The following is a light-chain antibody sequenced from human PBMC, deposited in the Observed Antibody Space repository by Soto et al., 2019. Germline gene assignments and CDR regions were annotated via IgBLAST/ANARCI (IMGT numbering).Light chain of an antibody. CDR1: QSVSSSY. CDR2: GAS. Sequence: EIVLTQSPGTLSLSPGERATLSCSASQSVSSSYLAWYQQKPGQAPKPLIYGASSMATGIPDRFSGSGSGTDFTLTISRLEPEDCAVYYCQQYGRSPFTFGPGTKVHIQ. CDR3: QQYGRSPFT. V-gene: IGKV3-20*01. J-gene: IGKJ3*01.